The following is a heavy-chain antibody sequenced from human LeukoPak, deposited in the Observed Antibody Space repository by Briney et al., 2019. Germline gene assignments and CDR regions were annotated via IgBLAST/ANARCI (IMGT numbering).Heavy chain of an antibody. Sequence: GGSLRLSCAASGFSFSNYRMNWVRQAPGKGLEWVSSISSNGDYIYYADSVKGRFTISRDNAKNSLYLQMSSLRAEDTAVYYCATGIVVVVAAGFDYWGQGTLVTVSS. CDR2: ISSNGDYI. J-gene: IGHJ4*02. D-gene: IGHD2-15*01. CDR3: ATGIVVVVAAGFDY. CDR1: GFSFSNYR. V-gene: IGHV3-21*01.